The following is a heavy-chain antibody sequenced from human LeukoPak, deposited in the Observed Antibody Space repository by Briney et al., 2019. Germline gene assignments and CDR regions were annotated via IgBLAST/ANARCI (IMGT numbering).Heavy chain of an antibody. CDR2: ISGSGGST. D-gene: IGHD3-3*01. Sequence: GSLRLSCAASGFTFSSYAMSWVRQAPGKGPEWVSAISGSGGSTYYADSVKGRFTISRDNSKNTLYLQMNSLRAEDTAVYYCAKGPYYDFWSGLNWFDPWGQGTLVTVSS. V-gene: IGHV3-23*01. CDR3: AKGPYYDFWSGLNWFDP. J-gene: IGHJ5*02. CDR1: GFTFSSYA.